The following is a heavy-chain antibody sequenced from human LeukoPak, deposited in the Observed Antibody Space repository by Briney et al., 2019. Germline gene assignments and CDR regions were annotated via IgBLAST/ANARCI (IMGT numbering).Heavy chain of an antibody. Sequence: PGGSLRLSCAASRFTFSDHYMDWVRQAPGKGLEWVGRTRNKAKSYTTVYAASVKGRFTISRDDSKNSLYLQMNSLKTEDTAVYYCVRTAIVTTVVIRFDYWGQGTLVTVSS. CDR2: TRNKAKSYTT. CDR1: RFTFSDHY. J-gene: IGHJ4*02. CDR3: VRTAIVTTVVIRFDY. D-gene: IGHD4-23*01. V-gene: IGHV3-72*01.